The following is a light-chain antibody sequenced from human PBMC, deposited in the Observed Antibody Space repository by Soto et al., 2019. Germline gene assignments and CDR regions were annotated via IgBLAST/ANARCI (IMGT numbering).Light chain of an antibody. V-gene: IGKV1-39*01. J-gene: IGKJ3*01. CDR3: QQTYSTPFT. CDR2: ATS. Sequence: DMQMTQSPSSLSASVGDRVTITCRASQSISSYLNWYQQKPGKAPKLLISATSNLQSGGPSRFSGSGSGTDFTLTISSLQPEDFATYYCQQTYSTPFTFGPGTKVDIK. CDR1: QSISSY.